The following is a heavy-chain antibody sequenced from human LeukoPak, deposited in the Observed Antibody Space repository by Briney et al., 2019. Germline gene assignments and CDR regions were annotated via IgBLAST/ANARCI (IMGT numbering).Heavy chain of an antibody. V-gene: IGHV4-4*02. CDR3: TRDVPRSAGYPDN. Sequence: PSETLSLTCAVSGGSISSSNWWSWVRQPPGKGLEWIGYIYYSGSTYYNPSLKSRVTISVDTSKNQFSLKLTSVTAADTAVYYCTRDVPRSAGYPDNWGQGTLVTVSS. D-gene: IGHD2-15*01. J-gene: IGHJ4*02. CDR1: GGSISSSNW. CDR2: IYYSGST.